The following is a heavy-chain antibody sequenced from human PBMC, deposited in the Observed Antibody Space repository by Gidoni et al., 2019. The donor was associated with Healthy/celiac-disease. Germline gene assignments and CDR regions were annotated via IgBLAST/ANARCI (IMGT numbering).Heavy chain of an antibody. V-gene: IGHV3-30-3*01. J-gene: IGHJ5*02. CDR1: GFTFRSSA. D-gene: IGHD3-3*01. CDR3: ARDRRYDFWSGSNWFDP. Sequence: QVQLVESGGGVVQPGRSLRLSCAASGFTFRSSAMHWVRQAPGKGLEWVAVISYDGSNKYYADSVKGRFTISRDNSKNTLYLQMNSLRAEDTAVYYCARDRRYDFWSGSNWFDPWGQGTLVTVSS. CDR2: ISYDGSNK.